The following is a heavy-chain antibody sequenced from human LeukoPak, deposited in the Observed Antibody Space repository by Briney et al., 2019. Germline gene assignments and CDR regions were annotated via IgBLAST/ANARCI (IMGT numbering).Heavy chain of an antibody. CDR1: GGSFSGYY. CDR2: INHSGST. J-gene: IGHJ5*02. Sequence: SETLSLTCAVYGGSFSGYYWSWIRQPPGKGLEWIGEINHSGSTNYNPSLKSRVTISVDTSKNQFSLKLSSVTAADTAVYYCARSVDTSMVGDHWGQGTLATVSS. D-gene: IGHD5-18*01. V-gene: IGHV4-34*01. CDR3: ARSVDTSMVGDH.